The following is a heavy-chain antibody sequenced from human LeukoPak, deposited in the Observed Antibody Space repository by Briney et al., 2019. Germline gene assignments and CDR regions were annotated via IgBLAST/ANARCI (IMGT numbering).Heavy chain of an antibody. Sequence: SETLSLTCTVSDGSVSSVGYYWGWIRQPPGRGLEWIGHIYHSGSGYYNPSLKSRVAMSVDTSKNQFSLKLSSVTAVDTAVYYCTRKATTGPTKAAFDVWGQGTMVTVSS. D-gene: IGHD4-17*01. CDR3: TRKATTGPTKAAFDV. V-gene: IGHV4-61*08. J-gene: IGHJ3*01. CDR2: IYHSGSG. CDR1: DGSVSSVGYY.